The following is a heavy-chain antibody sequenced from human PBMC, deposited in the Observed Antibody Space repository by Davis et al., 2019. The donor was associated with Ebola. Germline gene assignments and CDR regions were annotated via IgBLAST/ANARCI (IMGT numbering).Heavy chain of an antibody. CDR1: NGSTNPNY. CDR3: ASGSGIRKFDS. V-gene: IGHV4-59*01. D-gene: IGHD3-10*01. CDR2: IFYSGST. Sequence: SETLSLTCTVSNGSTNPNYWSWLRQPPGQGLDWIGYIFYSGSTKYNPSLKSRVTISVDTSRNQFSLKLTSVTTADTAVYYCASGSGIRKFDSWGQGTLVSVSS. J-gene: IGHJ4*02.